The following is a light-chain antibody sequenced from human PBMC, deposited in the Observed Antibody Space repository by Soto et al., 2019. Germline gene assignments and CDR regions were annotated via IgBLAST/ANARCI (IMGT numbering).Light chain of an antibody. CDR3: QPYRSSSMYT. V-gene: IGKV3-20*01. J-gene: IGKJ2*01. CDR2: DES. Sequence: EIVLTQSPGTLSLSPGERATLSCRASQSISFSYLAWYQQKPGQAPRLLIYDESTRVTGVPDRFSDSGSGTDFTLPISRLETEDFAESYCQPYRSSSMYTFGQGTNLEIK. CDR1: QSISFSY.